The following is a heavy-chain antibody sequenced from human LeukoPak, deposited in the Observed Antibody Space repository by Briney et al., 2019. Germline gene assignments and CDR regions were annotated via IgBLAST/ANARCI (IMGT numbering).Heavy chain of an antibody. Sequence: SETLSLTCAVYGGSFSGYYWSWIRQPPGKGLEWIGEINHSGSTNYNPSLKNRVIISVDTSKNQFSLKLSSVTAADTAVYYCARLYGSGSYYRHWGQGILVTVSS. CDR3: ARLYGSGSYYRH. J-gene: IGHJ4*02. V-gene: IGHV4-34*01. CDR1: GGSFSGYY. D-gene: IGHD3-10*01. CDR2: INHSGST.